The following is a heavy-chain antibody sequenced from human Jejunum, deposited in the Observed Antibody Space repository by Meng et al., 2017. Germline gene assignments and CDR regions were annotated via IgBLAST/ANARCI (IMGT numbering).Heavy chain of an antibody. CDR1: GFTVSNYY. V-gene: IGHV3-74*01. Sequence: GGSLRLSCAASGFTVSNYYIHCVRQAPGKGLVWVSRSKNDGSGVTYADSMKGRFTFSRDNAKNTLYLQMNSLRADDTALYYCATMGGTFSTWGQGTPVTVSS. CDR2: SKNDGSGV. J-gene: IGHJ5*02. D-gene: IGHD1-26*01. CDR3: ATMGGTFST.